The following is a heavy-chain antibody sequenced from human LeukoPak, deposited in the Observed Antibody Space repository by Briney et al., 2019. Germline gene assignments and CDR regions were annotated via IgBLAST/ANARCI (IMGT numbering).Heavy chain of an antibody. V-gene: IGHV3-7*01. D-gene: IGHD2-15*01. CDR3: ARSNAGTWWSFDS. J-gene: IGHJ4*02. CDR2: IKDDGSQK. CDR1: KFTFSNYW. Sequence: PGGSLRLSCEASKFTFSNYWMSWVRQAPGKGLEWVANIKDDGSQKNYVDSVRGRFTISRDNAKASLFLQMNSLSSEDTAVYYCARSNAGTWWSFDSWGQGTLVTVSS.